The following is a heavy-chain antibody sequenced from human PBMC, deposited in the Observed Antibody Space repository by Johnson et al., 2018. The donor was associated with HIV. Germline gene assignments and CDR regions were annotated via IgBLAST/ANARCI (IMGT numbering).Heavy chain of an antibody. J-gene: IGHJ3*02. CDR2: IKSKTEGGTT. D-gene: IGHD3-22*01. V-gene: IGHV3-15*01. CDR1: GFTFSNAW. CDR3: TTAGSSGSAHAFDI. Sequence: VQLVESGGGLVQPGGSLRLSCAASGFTFSNAWMSWVRQAPGKGLEWVGRIKSKTEGGTTDYAAPVKGRFTISRDDSKNTLFLQMNSLKIGDTATYYCTTAGSSGSAHAFDIWGQGTRVTVSS.